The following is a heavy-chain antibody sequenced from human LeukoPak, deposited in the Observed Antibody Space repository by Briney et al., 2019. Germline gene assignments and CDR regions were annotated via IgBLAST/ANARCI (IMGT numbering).Heavy chain of an antibody. CDR1: GGSISSSYW. CDR3: ARLRGAYGSGTAYYFDY. V-gene: IGHV4-4*02. J-gene: IGHJ4*02. Sequence: SETLSLTCAVSGGSISSSYWWTWVRQPPGKGLEWIGYIYHSGSTNYNPSLKSRVTISVDMSRNQFSLKVYSMTAADTAVYYCARLRGAYGSGTAYYFDYWGQGTQVTVSS. CDR2: IYHSGST. D-gene: IGHD3-10*01.